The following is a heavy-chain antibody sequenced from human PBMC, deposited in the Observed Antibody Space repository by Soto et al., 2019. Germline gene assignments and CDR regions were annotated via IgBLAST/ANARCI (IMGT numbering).Heavy chain of an antibody. CDR1: GYTFGHFY. J-gene: IGHJ4*02. D-gene: IGHD3-9*01. Sequence: VASVKVSCKASGYTFGHFYITWVRQAPGQGLEWMGAISPHNRNTNYAEKFRGRVTMTTDTSTTTAYMELRSLRSDDTAVYYCARDEGGYDILTGYYKAHHFDQWGQGALVTVS. CDR2: ISPHNRNT. CDR3: ARDEGGYDILTGYYKAHHFDQ. V-gene: IGHV1-18*01.